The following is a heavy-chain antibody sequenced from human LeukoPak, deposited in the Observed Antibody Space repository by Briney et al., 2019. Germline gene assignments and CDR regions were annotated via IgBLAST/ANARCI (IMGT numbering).Heavy chain of an antibody. J-gene: IGHJ5*02. V-gene: IGHV4-34*01. D-gene: IGHD3-10*01. CDR1: GGSFSGYY. CDR2: INHSGST. CDR3: PRGLRVLWFGELFAVPFDP. Sequence: PSETLSLTCAVYGGSFSGYYWSWICQPPGKGLEWIGEINHSGSTTYNPSLKSRVTISVDTSKNQFSLKLSSVTAADTAVYYCPRGLRVLWFGELFAVPFDPWGQGTLVTVSS.